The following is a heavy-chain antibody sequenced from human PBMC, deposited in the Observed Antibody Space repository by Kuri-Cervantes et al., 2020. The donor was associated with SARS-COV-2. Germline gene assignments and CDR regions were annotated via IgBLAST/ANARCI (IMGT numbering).Heavy chain of an antibody. J-gene: IGHJ4*01. CDR1: GCTFSNYA. CDR3: ARDRDYYGSVYY. CDR2: IIPIFGTA. Sequence: SVKVSCKASGCTFSNYALSWVRQAPGQGLEWMGGIIPIFGTANYAQKFQGRVTITRDESTSTANMELSSLRYDDTAVYYCARDRDYYGSVYYWGQGTTVTVSS. D-gene: IGHD3-10*01. V-gene: IGHV1-69*05.